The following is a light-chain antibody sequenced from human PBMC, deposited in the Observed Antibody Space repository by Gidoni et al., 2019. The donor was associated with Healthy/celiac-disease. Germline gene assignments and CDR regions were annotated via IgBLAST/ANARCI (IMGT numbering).Light chain of an antibody. Sequence: DIQMTQSPSTLSASVGDRVTITCRASQSISSWLAWYQQKPGQAPKLLIYKASSLESGVPSRFSGSGSGTEFTLTISSLQPDDFATYYCQQYNSYSSFTFGPWDHSGYQT. CDR2: KAS. CDR3: QQYNSYSSFT. V-gene: IGKV1-5*03. CDR1: QSISSW. J-gene: IGKJ3*01.